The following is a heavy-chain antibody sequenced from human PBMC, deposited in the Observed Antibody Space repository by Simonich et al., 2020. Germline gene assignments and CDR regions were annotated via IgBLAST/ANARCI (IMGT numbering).Heavy chain of an antibody. CDR2: INPNRSSA. D-gene: IGHD3-3*01. CDR1: GYTFTGYY. Sequence: QVQLVQSGAEVKKPGASVKVSCKASGYTFTGYYMHCVRQAHGQGLRQVGLINPNRSSANYAQKFQGRVTMTRDTSISTAYMELSRLRSDDTAVYYCARGGVQYYYYYMDVWGKGTTVTVSS. CDR3: ARGGVQYYYYYMDV. V-gene: IGHV1-2*02. J-gene: IGHJ6*03.